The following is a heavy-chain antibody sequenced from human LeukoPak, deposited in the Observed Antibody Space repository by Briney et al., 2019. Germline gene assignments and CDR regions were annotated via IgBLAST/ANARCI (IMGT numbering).Heavy chain of an antibody. CDR3: ARAVYGGNFLGY. Sequence: SETLSLTCTVSGCSISSYYWSWIRQPPGKGLEWIGYIYYSGSTNYNPSLKSRVTISVDTSKNQFSLTLSSVTAADTAVYYCARAVYGGNFLGYWGQGTLVTVSS. V-gene: IGHV4-59*01. CDR1: GCSISSYY. J-gene: IGHJ4*02. CDR2: IYYSGST. D-gene: IGHD4-23*01.